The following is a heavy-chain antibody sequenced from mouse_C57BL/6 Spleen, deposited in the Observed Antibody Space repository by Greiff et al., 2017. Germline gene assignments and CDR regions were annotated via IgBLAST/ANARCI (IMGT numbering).Heavy chain of an antibody. D-gene: IGHD1-1*01. Sequence: VQLQQPGAELVKPGASVKLSCKASGYTFTSYWMHWVKQRPGQGLEWIGMIHPNSGSTNYNEKFKSKATLTVDKSSSTAYMQLSSLTSEDSAVYYCARRLHYYGSSYTGYFDYWGQGTTLTVSS. CDR3: ARRLHYYGSSYTGYFDY. J-gene: IGHJ2*01. CDR1: GYTFTSYW. CDR2: IHPNSGST. V-gene: IGHV1-64*01.